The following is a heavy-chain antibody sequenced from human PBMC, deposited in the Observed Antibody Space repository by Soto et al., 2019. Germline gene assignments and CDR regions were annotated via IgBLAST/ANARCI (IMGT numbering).Heavy chain of an antibody. J-gene: IGHJ5*02. CDR2: IVPLFGTA. V-gene: IGHV1-69*12. CDR3: ARDGDPGYSFWSGPLGGGRFDP. CDR1: GGTFGNTA. Sequence: QVQLVQSGAEVKEPGSSVNVSCQTSGGTFGNTAVTWVRQVPGQGLEWIGGIVPLFGTANYAQKFRGRVMITADESTSTAYMDLSSLRSDDTAIYYGARDGDPGYSFWSGPLGGGRFDPWGQGTLVSVSS. D-gene: IGHD3-3*01.